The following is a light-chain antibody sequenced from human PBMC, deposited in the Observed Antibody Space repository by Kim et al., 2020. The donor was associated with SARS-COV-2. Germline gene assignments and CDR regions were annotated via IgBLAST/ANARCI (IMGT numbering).Light chain of an antibody. J-gene: IGKJ2*01. CDR1: QSISSW. V-gene: IGKV1-5*03. Sequence: DIQMTQSPSTLSASVGDRVTITCRASQSISSWLAWYQQKPGKAPKLLIYKASSLESGVPSRFSGSGSGTEFTLTISSLQPDDFATYYCQQYNSYPYTFGQGTELEI. CDR2: KAS. CDR3: QQYNSYPYT.